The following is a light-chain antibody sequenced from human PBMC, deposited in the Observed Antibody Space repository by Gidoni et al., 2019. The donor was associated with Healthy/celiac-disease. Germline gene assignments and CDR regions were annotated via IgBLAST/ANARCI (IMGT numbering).Light chain of an antibody. CDR3: QQYYSTPLT. J-gene: IGKJ3*01. Sequence: DIVMTQSPDSLAVSLGERATINCKSSQSVLYSSNNQNYLAWYQQKPGRPPKLLIYWASTRESGVPDRFSGSGSGTDFTLTISSLQDEDVAVYYCQQYYSTPLTFGPGTKVDIK. V-gene: IGKV4-1*01. CDR1: QSVLYSSNNQNY. CDR2: WAS.